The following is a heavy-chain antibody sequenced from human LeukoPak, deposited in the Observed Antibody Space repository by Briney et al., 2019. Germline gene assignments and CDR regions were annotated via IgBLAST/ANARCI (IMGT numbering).Heavy chain of an antibody. Sequence: SETLSLTCTVSGGSINSYYWSWIRQPAGKGLEWIGRIYTSGSTNYNPSLKSRVTMSVDTSKNQFSLELSSVTAADTAVYFCARAHPTGTYGMDVWAKGRRSPSP. CDR1: GGSINSYY. CDR2: IYTSGST. CDR3: ARAHPTGTYGMDV. V-gene: IGHV4-4*07. D-gene: IGHD1-14*01. J-gene: IGHJ6*02.